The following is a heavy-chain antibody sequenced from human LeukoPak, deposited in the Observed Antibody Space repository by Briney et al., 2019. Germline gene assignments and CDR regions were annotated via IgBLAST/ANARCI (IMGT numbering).Heavy chain of an antibody. V-gene: IGHV3-30*18. CDR1: GFTFSSYW. J-gene: IGHJ4*02. D-gene: IGHD6-19*01. CDR2: ISYDGSNK. Sequence: GGSLRLSCAASGFTFSSYWMSWVRQAPGKGLEWVAVISYDGSNKYYADSVKGRFTISRDNSKNTLYLQMNSLRAEDTAVYYCAKVGIAVAGAYYFDYWGQGTLVTVSS. CDR3: AKVGIAVAGAYYFDY.